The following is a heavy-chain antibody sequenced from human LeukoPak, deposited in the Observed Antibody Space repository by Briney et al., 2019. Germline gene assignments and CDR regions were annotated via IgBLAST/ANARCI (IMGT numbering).Heavy chain of an antibody. J-gene: IGHJ3*02. D-gene: IGHD2-21*01. CDR3: ARNGRGREGEGPDAFDI. Sequence: GGSLRLSCAVSGFTFSNHEMYWVRQAPGKGLEWVSYISSSGTTIYYAESMKGRFTISRDNAKNSLYLQVNSLRAEDTAVYYCARNGRGREGEGPDAFDIWGQGTMVTVSS. CDR1: GFTFSNHE. CDR2: ISSSGTTI. V-gene: IGHV3-48*03.